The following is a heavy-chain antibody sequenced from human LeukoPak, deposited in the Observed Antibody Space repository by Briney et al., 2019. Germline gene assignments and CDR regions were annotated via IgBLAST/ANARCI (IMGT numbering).Heavy chain of an antibody. D-gene: IGHD2-2*01. CDR1: GFTFSSHA. CDR3: AKDERHCTSTTCYYSGMGV. J-gene: IGHJ6*02. Sequence: GGSVRLSCAASGFTFSSHAVSWVCQAPGKGLEWVSGISGGGGTTFYADSVKGRFTISRDNSKNTLYLQMNSLRAEDTALYYCAKDERHCTSTTCYYSGMGVWGQGTTVTVSS. V-gene: IGHV3-23*01. CDR2: ISGGGGTT.